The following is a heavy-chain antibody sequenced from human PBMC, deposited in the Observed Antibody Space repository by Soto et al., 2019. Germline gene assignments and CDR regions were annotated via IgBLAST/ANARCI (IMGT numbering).Heavy chain of an antibody. J-gene: IGHJ3*02. Sequence: GESLKISCKGSGYSFTSYWIGWVRQMPRKGLEWMGIIYPGDSDTRYSPSFQGQVTISADKSISTAYLQWSSLKASDTAMYYCARQRGITGTTGLHDAFDIWGQGTMVTVSS. D-gene: IGHD1-7*01. CDR2: IYPGDSDT. CDR3: ARQRGITGTTGLHDAFDI. CDR1: GYSFTSYW. V-gene: IGHV5-51*01.